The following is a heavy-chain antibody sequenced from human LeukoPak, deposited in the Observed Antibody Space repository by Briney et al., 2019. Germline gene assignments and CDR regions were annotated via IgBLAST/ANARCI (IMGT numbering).Heavy chain of an antibody. V-gene: IGHV3-48*03. CDR2: ISSSGSTI. D-gene: IGHD5-12*01. CDR3: ARRRGYMDV. J-gene: IGHJ6*03. Sequence: HPGGSLRLSCAASGFTFSSYEMNWVRQAPGKGLEWVSYISSSGSTIYYADSVKVRFTISRDNAKNSLYLQMNSLRAEDTAVYYCARRRGYMDVWGKGTTVTVSS. CDR1: GFTFSSYE.